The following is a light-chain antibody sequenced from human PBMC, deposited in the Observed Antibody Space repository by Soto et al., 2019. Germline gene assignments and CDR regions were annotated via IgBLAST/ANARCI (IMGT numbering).Light chain of an antibody. CDR1: QSVSSSY. CDR2: VAS. J-gene: IGKJ3*01. CDR3: QQYGSSPLFT. V-gene: IGKV3-20*01. Sequence: EIVLTQSPGTLSLSPGERATLSCRPSQSVSSSYLAWYQQKPGQAPRLLIYVASNSATGIPDRFSGSGSGTDFTLTISRLEPEDFAVYYCQQYGSSPLFTFGPGTKVDIK.